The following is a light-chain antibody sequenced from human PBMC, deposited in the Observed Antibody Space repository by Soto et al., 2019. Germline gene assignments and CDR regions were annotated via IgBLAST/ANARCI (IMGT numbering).Light chain of an antibody. CDR1: QDIGTW. CDR3: QQADSFPFT. CDR2: VAA. V-gene: IGKV1-12*01. Sequence: DIPLTPSPSSVSASVGARVTITCRARQDIGTWLAWYQQKPGKDPKLLIYVAANLPSGVPSRFSGAGSGTDFNLTITSLQPEDFATYHCQQADSFPFTFGPGTKVDFK. J-gene: IGKJ3*01.